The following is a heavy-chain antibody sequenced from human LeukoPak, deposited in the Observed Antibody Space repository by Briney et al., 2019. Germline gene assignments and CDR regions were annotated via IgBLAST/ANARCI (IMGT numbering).Heavy chain of an antibody. D-gene: IGHD5-12*01. J-gene: IGHJ4*02. CDR1: GFTVSSNY. CDR2: IYSGGIT. Sequence: GGSLRLSCAASGFTVSSNYVSWVRQAPGKGLEWVSVIYSGGITYYADSVKGRFTISRDDSKNTLSLQMNSLRAEHTAMYYCATERGYSGFFDYWGQGTLVTVSS. CDR3: ATERGYSGFFDY. V-gene: IGHV3-53*01.